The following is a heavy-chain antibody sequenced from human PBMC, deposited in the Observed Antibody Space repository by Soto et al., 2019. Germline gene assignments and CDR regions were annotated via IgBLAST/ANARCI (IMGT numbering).Heavy chain of an antibody. D-gene: IGHD3-10*01. Sequence: PSETLSLTCTVSGGSISSYYWSWIRQPPGKGLEWIGYIYYSGSTNYNPSLKSRVTISVDTSKNQFSLKLSSVTAADTAVYYCARDRGGSGSYLVDYYGMDVWGQGTTVTVSS. CDR3: ARDRGGSGSYLVDYYGMDV. V-gene: IGHV4-59*01. CDR2: IYYSGST. CDR1: GGSISSYY. J-gene: IGHJ6*02.